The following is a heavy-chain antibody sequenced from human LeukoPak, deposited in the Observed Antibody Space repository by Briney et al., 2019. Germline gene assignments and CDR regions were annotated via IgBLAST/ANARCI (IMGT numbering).Heavy chain of an antibody. CDR1: GGSISSYY. Sequence: NPSETLSLTCTVSGGSISSYYWSWIRQPAGKGLEWIGRIYTSGSTNYNPSLKSRVTMSVDTSKNQFSLKLSSVTAADTAVYYCARVRITIFGVVGFDYWGQGTLVTVSS. J-gene: IGHJ4*02. CDR3: ARVRITIFGVVGFDY. CDR2: IYTSGST. V-gene: IGHV4-4*07. D-gene: IGHD3-3*01.